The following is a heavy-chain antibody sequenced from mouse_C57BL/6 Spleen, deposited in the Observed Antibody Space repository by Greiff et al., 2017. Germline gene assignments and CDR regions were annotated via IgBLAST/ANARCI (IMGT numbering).Heavy chain of an antibody. D-gene: IGHD2-5*01. J-gene: IGHJ4*01. V-gene: IGHV5-6*01. CDR1: GFTFSSYG. CDR3: ARSSNWAMDD. CDR2: ISSGGSYT. Sequence: EVHLVESGGDLVKPGGSLKLSCAASGFTFSSYGMSWVRQTPDKRLEWVAIISSGGSYTYYPDSVKGRFTISRDNAKNTLYLHMRSLESEDTDRYNCARSSNWAMDDWGQGTSVTVSS.